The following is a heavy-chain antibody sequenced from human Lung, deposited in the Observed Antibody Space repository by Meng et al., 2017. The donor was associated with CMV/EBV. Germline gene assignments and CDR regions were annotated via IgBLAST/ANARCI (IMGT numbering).Heavy chain of an antibody. CDR3: ARESDILTGGLDY. CDR1: GFRFSTYW. V-gene: IGHV3-74*01. CDR2: TDPDGKTT. Sequence: CAASGFRFSTYWMHWVRQAPGKGLVWVSHTDPDGKTTNYADSVKGRFTISRDNAKKTLYLQMNSLRAEDTAVYYCARESDILTGGLDYWGQGTLVTVSS. D-gene: IGHD3-9*01. J-gene: IGHJ4*02.